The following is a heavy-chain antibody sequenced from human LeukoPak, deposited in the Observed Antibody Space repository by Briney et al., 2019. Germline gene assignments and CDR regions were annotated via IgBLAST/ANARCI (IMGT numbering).Heavy chain of an antibody. CDR2: ISAYNDNT. D-gene: IGHD4-17*01. CDR3: ARELYGDNRDDYYGMDL. V-gene: IGHV1-18*01. Sequence: WIGCISAYNDNTYYAQKLQGRVTMTTYTATSTAYMELRSLRSDDTAVYYCARELYGDNRDDYYGMDLWGQGTTVTVSS. J-gene: IGHJ6*02.